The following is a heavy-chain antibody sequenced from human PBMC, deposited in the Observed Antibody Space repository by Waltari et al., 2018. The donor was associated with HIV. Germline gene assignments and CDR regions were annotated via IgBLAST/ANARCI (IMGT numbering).Heavy chain of an antibody. CDR3: ARDNGSGYAEMFDP. V-gene: IGHV1-69*01. CDR1: GGSFSSYG. J-gene: IGHJ5*02. CDR2: FIPVFGTP. D-gene: IGHD3-10*01. Sequence: QVQLVQSGAEVKKPGSSVKVSCKASGGSFSSYGISWVRQAPGQGLEWMGGFIPVFGTPNYAQKFKGRVTITAEESRSTVYMELSSRRSEDTAVYYCARDNGSGYAEMFDPWGQGTLVTVSS.